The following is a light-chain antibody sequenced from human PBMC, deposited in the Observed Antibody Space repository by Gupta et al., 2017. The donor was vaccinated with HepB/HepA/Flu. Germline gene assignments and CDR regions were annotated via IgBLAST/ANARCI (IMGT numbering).Light chain of an antibody. Sequence: DIQMTQSPSTLSASVGDRVTITCRASQSISSWLAWYQHKPGKAPKLLIYKASNLESGVSSRFSGSGSGTEFTLTISSLQPDDFATYYCQQYNSYSWTFGQGTKVEIK. J-gene: IGKJ1*01. V-gene: IGKV1-5*03. CDR2: KAS. CDR1: QSISSW. CDR3: QQYNSYSWT.